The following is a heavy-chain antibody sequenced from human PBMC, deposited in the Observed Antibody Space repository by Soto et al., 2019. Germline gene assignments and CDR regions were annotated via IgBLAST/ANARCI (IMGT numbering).Heavy chain of an antibody. CDR2: ISAYNGNT. D-gene: IGHD2-8*01. Sequence: ASVKVSCKASGYTFTSYGISWVRQAPGQGLEWMGWISAYNGNTNYAQKLQGRVTMTTDTSTSTAYMELRSLRSDDTAVYYCARDRVLMVYAPPCYGMDVWGQGTTVTVSS. CDR3: ARDRVLMVYAPPCYGMDV. V-gene: IGHV1-18*01. J-gene: IGHJ6*02. CDR1: GYTFTSYG.